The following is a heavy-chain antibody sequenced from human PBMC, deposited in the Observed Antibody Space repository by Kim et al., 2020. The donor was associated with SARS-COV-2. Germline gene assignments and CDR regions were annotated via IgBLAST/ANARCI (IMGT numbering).Heavy chain of an antibody. Sequence: DSVKGRFTISRDNSKNTLYLQMNSLRAEDTAVYYCAKHQRYNWNDHGMDVWGQGTTVTVSS. CDR3: AKHQRYNWNDHGMDV. V-gene: IGHV3-23*01. J-gene: IGHJ6*02. D-gene: IGHD1-20*01.